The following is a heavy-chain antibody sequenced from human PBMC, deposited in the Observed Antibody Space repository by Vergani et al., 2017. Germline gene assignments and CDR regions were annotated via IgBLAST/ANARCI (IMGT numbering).Heavy chain of an antibody. CDR2: IHPADSET. CDR1: GYSFTNYW. V-gene: IGHV5-51*01. J-gene: IGHJ4*02. D-gene: IGHD3-22*01. Sequence: EVQLVQSGAEVKKPGESLKIPCQISGYSFTNYWIGWARQMPGKGLEWKGIIHPADSETRYSPSFQGQVTISVDKSISTAYLQRSSLRASDSAMYYCARLYGRDSSGSKYFYYWGQGTLGTGSS. CDR3: ARLYGRDSSGSKYFYY.